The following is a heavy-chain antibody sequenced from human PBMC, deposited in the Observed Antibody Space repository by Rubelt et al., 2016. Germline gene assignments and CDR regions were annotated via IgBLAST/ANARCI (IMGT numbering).Heavy chain of an antibody. J-gene: IGHJ4*02. CDR3: ARYSGDYEDHGDY. D-gene: IGHD4-17*01. V-gene: IGHV3-23*01. CDR1: YA. CDR2: IVGSGGGT. Sequence: YAMSWVRQAPGKGLEWVSSIVGSGGGTYYTDSVKGRFTISRDNSKNTLFLHMNSLRAEDAAVYYCARYSGDYEDHGDYWGQGTLVTVSS.